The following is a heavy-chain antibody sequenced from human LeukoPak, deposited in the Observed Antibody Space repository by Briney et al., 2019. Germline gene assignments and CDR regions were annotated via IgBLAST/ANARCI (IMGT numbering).Heavy chain of an antibody. CDR2: INPNSGGT. D-gene: IGHD3-10*01. Sequence: ASVKVSCKASGYTFTGYYMHWVRQALGQGLEWMGWINPNSGGTNYAQKFQGRVTMTRDTSISTAYMELSRLRSDDTAVYYCARGAAVRGVIYYYYYMDVWGKGTTVTVSS. CDR1: GYTFTGYY. J-gene: IGHJ6*03. CDR3: ARGAAVRGVIYYYYYMDV. V-gene: IGHV1-2*02.